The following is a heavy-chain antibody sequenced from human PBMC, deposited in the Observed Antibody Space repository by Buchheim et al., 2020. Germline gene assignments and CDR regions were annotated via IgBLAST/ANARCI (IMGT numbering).Heavy chain of an antibody. V-gene: IGHV4-4*02. J-gene: IGHJ6*02. CDR1: GGSISSSNW. D-gene: IGHD6-13*01. CDR2: IYHSGST. Sequence: QVQLQESGPGLVKPSGTLSLTCAVSGGSISSSNWWSWVRQPPGKGLEWIGEIYHSGSTNYNPSLKSRVPISVDKSKTQFSLKLSSVTAADTAVYYCASQHITTVAAAGIEIYYYYGMDVWGQGTT. CDR3: ASQHITTVAAAGIEIYYYYGMDV.